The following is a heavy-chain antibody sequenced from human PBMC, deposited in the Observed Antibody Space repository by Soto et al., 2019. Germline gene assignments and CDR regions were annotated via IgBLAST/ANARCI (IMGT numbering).Heavy chain of an antibody. CDR3: RLYDSSGYEFDY. CDR1: GGSISSGGYY. D-gene: IGHD3-22*01. CDR2: IYYSGST. J-gene: IGHJ4*02. Sequence: SETLSLTCTVSGGSISSGGYYWSWIRQHPGKGLEWIGYIYYSGSTYYNPSLKSRVTISVDTSKNQFSLKLSSVTAADTAVYYCRLYDSSGYEFDYWGQGTLVTVSS. V-gene: IGHV4-31*03.